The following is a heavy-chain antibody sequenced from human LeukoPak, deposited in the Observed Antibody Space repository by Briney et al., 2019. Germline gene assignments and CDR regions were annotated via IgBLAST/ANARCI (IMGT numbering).Heavy chain of an antibody. CDR3: ARQPDGSGSYYRPQMFDY. CDR1: GYSISSGYY. J-gene: IGHJ4*02. CDR2: IYHSGST. D-gene: IGHD3-10*01. Sequence: AETLSLTCAVSGYSISSGYYWGWIRQPPGQGLGWIGIIYHSGSTYYNQSLKGRVTISVDTSKNQFYLKLSSVTAADTAVYYCARQPDGSGSYYRPQMFDYWGQGTLVTVSS. V-gene: IGHV4-38-2*01.